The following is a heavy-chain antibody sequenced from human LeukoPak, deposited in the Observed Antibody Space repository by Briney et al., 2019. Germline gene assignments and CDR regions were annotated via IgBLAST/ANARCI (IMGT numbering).Heavy chain of an antibody. CDR1: GGSISSSSYY. CDR2: IYYSGST. Sequence: SETLSLTCTVSGGSISSSSYYWGWIRQPPGKGLEWIGSIYYSGSTYYNPSLKSRVTISVDTSKNQFSLKLSSVTAADTAVYYCARHPNKITMVRGVIIRNYYYMDVWGKGTTVTISS. D-gene: IGHD3-10*01. J-gene: IGHJ6*03. V-gene: IGHV4-39*01. CDR3: ARHPNKITMVRGVIIRNYYYMDV.